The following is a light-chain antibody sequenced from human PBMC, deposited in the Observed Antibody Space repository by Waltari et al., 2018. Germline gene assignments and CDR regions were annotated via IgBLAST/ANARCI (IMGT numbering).Light chain of an antibody. J-gene: IGKJ1*01. CDR2: AVS. Sequence: EIQMTQSPSSVSSSVGDRVTITCRAGQDISSWLAWYQHKPGQAPNLLLYAVSTLQSGVPSRFSGSGSGTDFTLTISSLQPEDLATYYCQQGSTFPPTFGQGTKVEIK. V-gene: IGKV1-12*01. CDR1: QDISSW. CDR3: QQGSTFPPT.